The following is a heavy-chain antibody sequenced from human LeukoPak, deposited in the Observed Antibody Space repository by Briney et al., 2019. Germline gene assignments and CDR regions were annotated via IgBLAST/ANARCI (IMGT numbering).Heavy chain of an antibody. CDR2: IRRSGSAI. CDR1: VFTLSSYE. J-gene: IGHJ4*02. D-gene: IGHD6-19*01. CDR3: ARAGSALPCFDY. V-gene: IGHV3-48*03. Sequence: PGGSLRLSCAASVFTLSSYEMNWVRQAPGKGLECGSCIRRSGSAIDHTVSVKGRFTISRDNAKNSLYLQMNSARAEDTAVYYCARAGSALPCFDYWGQGTLVTASS.